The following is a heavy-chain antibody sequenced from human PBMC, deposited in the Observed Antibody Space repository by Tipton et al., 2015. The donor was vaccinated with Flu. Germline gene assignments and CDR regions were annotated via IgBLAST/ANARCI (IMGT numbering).Heavy chain of an antibody. CDR1: GFTFSRYA. J-gene: IGHJ4*02. V-gene: IGHV3-21*01. Sequence: SLRLSCAASGFTFSRYAMSWVRQAPGKGLEWVSAVSGSRSYIYYADSVKGRFTISRDNSKNTLYLQMNSLRAEDTAVYYCARGYDILTDGGGYFDYWGQGTLVTVSS. CDR3: ARGYDILTDGGGYFDY. CDR2: VSGSRSYI. D-gene: IGHD3-9*01.